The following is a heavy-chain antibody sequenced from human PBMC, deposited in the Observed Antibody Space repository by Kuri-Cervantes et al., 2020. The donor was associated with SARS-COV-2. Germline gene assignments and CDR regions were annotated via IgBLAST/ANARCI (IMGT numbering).Heavy chain of an antibody. CDR3: ASSPVAAPFGAFDI. CDR1: GFTFSSYA. Sequence: GGSLRLSCAASGFTFSSYAMHWVRQAPGKRLEWVAVISYDGSNKYYADSVKGRFTISRDNSKNMLYLQMNSLRAEDTAVYYCASSPVAAPFGAFDIWGQGTMVTVSS. CDR2: ISYDGSNK. J-gene: IGHJ3*02. D-gene: IGHD6-19*01. V-gene: IGHV3-30-3*01.